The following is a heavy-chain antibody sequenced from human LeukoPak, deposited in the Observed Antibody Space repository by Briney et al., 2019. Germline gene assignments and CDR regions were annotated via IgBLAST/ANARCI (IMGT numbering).Heavy chain of an antibody. V-gene: IGHV5-51*01. Sequence: GESLKISCKGSGYTFTNYWIGWVRQMPGKGLEWMGIRYPGDSDTRYSPSFQGQVTISADRSISTAYLQWSSLKASDTAMYYCARGDYGDFRVFYTLFDYWGQGTLVTVSS. J-gene: IGHJ4*02. D-gene: IGHD4-17*01. CDR3: ARGDYGDFRVFYTLFDY. CDR1: GYTFTNYW. CDR2: RYPGDSDT.